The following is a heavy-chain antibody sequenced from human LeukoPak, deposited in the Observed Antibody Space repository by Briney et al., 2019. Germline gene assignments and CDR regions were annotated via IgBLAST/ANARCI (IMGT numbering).Heavy chain of an antibody. CDR3: GRGGWSVDY. CDR1: GGSISGYY. V-gene: IGHV4-59*01. Sequence: SETLSLTCTVSGGSISGYYWSWFRQPPGKRLEWIGYSHYTGSTDYSPALKSRVTISVDTSKNQFSLKVNSVTAADTAVYYCGRGGWSVDYWGQGTLVTVSS. D-gene: IGHD6-19*01. J-gene: IGHJ4*02. CDR2: SHYTGST.